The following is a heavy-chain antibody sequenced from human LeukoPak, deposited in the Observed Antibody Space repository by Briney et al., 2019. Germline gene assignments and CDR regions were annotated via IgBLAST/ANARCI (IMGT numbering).Heavy chain of an antibody. D-gene: IGHD1-26*01. CDR3: ARQAIEGATKSTFDY. V-gene: IGHV5-51*01. CDR2: IYPGYSNT. J-gene: IGHJ4*02. CDR1: GYSFSNFW. Sequence: ESLKISCQGSGYSFSNFWIAWVGQMPGKGLEWMGIIYPGYSNTRYSPSFQGQVTISADKSLSTPYLQWSGLKASDTAMYYCARQAIEGATKSTFDYWGEGDLVTVSS.